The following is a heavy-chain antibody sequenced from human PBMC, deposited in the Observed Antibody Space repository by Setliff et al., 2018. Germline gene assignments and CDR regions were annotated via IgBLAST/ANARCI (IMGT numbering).Heavy chain of an antibody. Sequence: ASVKVSCKASGYTLSKYYMHWVRQAPGQELEWMGIINPSGGLTRYAQKFQGRVTMTSDTSTNTVYLEVSSLRSEDTAVYFCARDRFYNSWSGTSITAPHDAFDIWGQGTMVTVSS. CDR3: ARDRFYNSWSGTSITAPHDAFDI. J-gene: IGHJ3*02. CDR1: GYTLSKYY. CDR2: INPSGGLT. V-gene: IGHV1-46*03. D-gene: IGHD3-3*01.